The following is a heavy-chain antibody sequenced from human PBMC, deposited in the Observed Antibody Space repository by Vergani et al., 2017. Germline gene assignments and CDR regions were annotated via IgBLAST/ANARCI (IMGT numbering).Heavy chain of an antibody. CDR1: GGTFSSYT. Sequence: QVQLVQSGAEVKKPGSSVKVSCKASGGTFSSYTISWVRQAPGQGLEWMGRIIPILGIANYAQKFQGRVTITADKSTSTAYMELSSLRSEDTAVYYCARDADLGYCSGGSCHLRWYNWFDPWGQGTLVTVSS. V-gene: IGHV1-69*08. D-gene: IGHD2-15*01. CDR3: ARDADLGYCSGGSCHLRWYNWFDP. CDR2: IIPILGIA. J-gene: IGHJ5*02.